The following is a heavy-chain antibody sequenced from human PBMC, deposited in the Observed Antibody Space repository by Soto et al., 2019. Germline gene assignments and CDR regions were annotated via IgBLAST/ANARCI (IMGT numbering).Heavy chain of an antibody. CDR3: ARDGYDFWSGSIYGMDV. V-gene: IGHV4-30-4*01. J-gene: IGHJ6*02. CDR2: IYYSGRT. Sequence: QVQLQESGPGLVKPSQTLSLTCTVSGGSISSGDYYWSWIRQPPGKGLEWIGYIYYSGRTYYNPSPKSRVTISVDTSKNQFSLKLSSVTAADTAVYYCARDGYDFWSGSIYGMDVWGQGTTVTVSS. D-gene: IGHD3-3*01. CDR1: GGSISSGDYY.